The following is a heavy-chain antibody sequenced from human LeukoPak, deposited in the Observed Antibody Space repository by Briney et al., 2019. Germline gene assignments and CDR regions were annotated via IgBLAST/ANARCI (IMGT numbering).Heavy chain of an antibody. CDR3: ATTVAGYPNDYLDF. J-gene: IGHJ4*02. D-gene: IGHD6-19*01. CDR1: GFTFSGNW. Sequence: GGSLCLSSAVSGFTFSGNWRSGVPQAPGKGLWRGAHMNQDGSASYYVESVRGRFTISRDNAKNSLFLQMNSLRAEDSAVYYCATTVAGYPNDYLDFWGRGTLVTVSS. CDR2: MNQDGSAS. V-gene: IGHV3-7*01.